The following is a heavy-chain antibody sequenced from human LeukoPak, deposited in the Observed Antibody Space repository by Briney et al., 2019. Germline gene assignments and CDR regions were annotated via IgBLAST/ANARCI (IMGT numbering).Heavy chain of an antibody. CDR3: ARVSRRITMIVVVIKSSVFDY. CDR1: GYTFTSYG. J-gene: IGHJ4*02. D-gene: IGHD3-22*01. Sequence: AAVKVSFKASGYTFTSYGISWVRQAPGQGLEWMGWISAYNGNTNYAQKLQGRVTMTTDTSTSTAYMELRSLRSDDTAVYYCARVSRRITMIVVVIKSSVFDYWGQGTLVSVSS. V-gene: IGHV1-18*01. CDR2: ISAYNGNT.